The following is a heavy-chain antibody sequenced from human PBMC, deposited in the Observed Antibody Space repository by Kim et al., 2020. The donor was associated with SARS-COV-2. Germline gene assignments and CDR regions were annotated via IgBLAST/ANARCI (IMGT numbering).Heavy chain of an antibody. CDR3: ARLPYGQFDP. D-gene: IGHD3-10*01. J-gene: IGHJ5*02. V-gene: IGHV4-39*01. CDR1: GGSISSSSYK. CDR2: IYYSGST. Sequence: SETLSLTCTVSGGSISSSSYKWGWIRQPPGKGLEWIGSIYYSGSTYYNPSLKSRVTMSVDTSKNQFSLKLRSVTAADTAVYYRARLPYGQFDPWGQGTLVIVSS.